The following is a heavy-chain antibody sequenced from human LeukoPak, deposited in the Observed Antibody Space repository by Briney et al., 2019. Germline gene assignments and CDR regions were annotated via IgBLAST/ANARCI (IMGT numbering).Heavy chain of an antibody. Sequence: PGGSLRLSCAASGFTFSSYSMNWVRQAPGKGLEWVSYISSSSSTIYYADSVKGRFTISRDNAKNSLYLQMNSLRAEDTAVYYCARRRVVVVAAGGSYYYYMDVWGKGTTVTVSS. D-gene: IGHD2-15*01. J-gene: IGHJ6*03. CDR3: ARRRVVVVAAGGSYYYYMDV. CDR2: ISSSSSTI. V-gene: IGHV3-48*01. CDR1: GFTFSSYS.